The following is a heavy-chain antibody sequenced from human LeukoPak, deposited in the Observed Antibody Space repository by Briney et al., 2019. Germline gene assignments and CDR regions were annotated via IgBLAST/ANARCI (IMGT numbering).Heavy chain of an antibody. CDR2: ISPYNGNT. CDR1: GYTFSSYG. CDR3: ARDRSITIFGVVTLDAFDI. D-gene: IGHD3-3*01. V-gene: IGHV1-18*01. J-gene: IGHJ3*02. Sequence: GASVKVSCKASGYTFSSYGINWVRQAPGQGLEWMGWISPYNGNTNRAQKFQGRVTMPIDTSTSTAYMELRSLRSDDTAVYYCARDRSITIFGVVTLDAFDIWGQGTMVTVSS.